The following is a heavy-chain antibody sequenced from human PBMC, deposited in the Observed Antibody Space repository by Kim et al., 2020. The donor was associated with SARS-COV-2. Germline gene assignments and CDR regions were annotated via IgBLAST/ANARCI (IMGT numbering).Heavy chain of an antibody. J-gene: IGHJ4*02. CDR2: IYYSGST. Sequence: SETLSLTCTVSGGSISSGGYYWSWIRQHPGKGLEWIGYIYYSGSTYYNPSLKSRVTISVDTSKNQFSLKLSSVTAADTAVYYCARTATVTNTFDYWGQGTLVTVAS. CDR1: GGSISSGGYY. CDR3: ARTATVTNTFDY. V-gene: IGHV4-31*03. D-gene: IGHD4-17*01.